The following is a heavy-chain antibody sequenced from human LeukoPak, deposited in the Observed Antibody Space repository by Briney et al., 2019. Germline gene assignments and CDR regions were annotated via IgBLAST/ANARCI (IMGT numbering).Heavy chain of an antibody. D-gene: IGHD2-8*01. CDR2: INRDGKIT. Sequence: GSLGLSCAASGFTFSSHSMHWVRQAPGKGLVWVSRINRDGKITRYADSVEGRFTISRDNAKNSLYLQMSSLRAEDTAVYYCARETGTIGYYMDVWGKGTTVTVSS. CDR3: ARETGTIGYYMDV. CDR1: GFTFSSHS. V-gene: IGHV3-74*01. J-gene: IGHJ6*03.